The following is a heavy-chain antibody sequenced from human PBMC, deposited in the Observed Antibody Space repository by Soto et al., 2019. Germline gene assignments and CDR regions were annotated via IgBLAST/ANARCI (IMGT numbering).Heavy chain of an antibody. J-gene: IGHJ4*02. CDR2: ISAYNGNT. Sequence: ASVKVSCKASGYTFTSYGISWVRQAPGQGLEWMGWISAYNGNTNYAQKLQGRVTMTTDTSTSTAYMELRSLRSDDTAVYYCARTIYSSSWQALGYWGQGTLVTVSS. V-gene: IGHV1-18*01. CDR3: ARTIYSSSWQALGY. CDR1: GYTFTSYG. D-gene: IGHD6-13*01.